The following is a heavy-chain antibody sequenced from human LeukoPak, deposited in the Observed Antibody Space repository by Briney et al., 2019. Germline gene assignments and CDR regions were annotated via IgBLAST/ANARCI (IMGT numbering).Heavy chain of an antibody. V-gene: IGHV4-34*01. D-gene: IGHD5-24*01. CDR1: GGSFSRDY. CDR3: ARGATISETGYFDF. CDR2: IDHRGDT. Sequence: SETLSLTCAVYGGSFSRDYWSWIRQSPGKGLEWIAEIDHRGDTNYNPSVKSRVTISVDTSKNQFSLKVRSVSAADTAVYYCARGATISETGYFDFWGQGTPVTVSS. J-gene: IGHJ4*03.